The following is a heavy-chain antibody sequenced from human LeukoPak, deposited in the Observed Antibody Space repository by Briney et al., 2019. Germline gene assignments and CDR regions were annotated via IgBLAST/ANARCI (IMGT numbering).Heavy chain of an antibody. D-gene: IGHD3/OR15-3a*01. V-gene: IGHV3-48*03. CDR2: ISTSGSST. CDR3: ASGWSGSY. J-gene: IGHJ4*02. Sequence: GGSLRLSCAASGFTFNGHAMHWVRQAPGKGLEWVSYISTSGSSTYYADSVKGRFTTSRDNARNSLYLQMNTLRAEDTGIYYCASGWSGSYWGQGTLVTVSS. CDR1: GFTFNGHA.